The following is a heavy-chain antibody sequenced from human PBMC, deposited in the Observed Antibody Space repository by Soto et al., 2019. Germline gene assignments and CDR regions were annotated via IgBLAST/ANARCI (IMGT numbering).Heavy chain of an antibody. CDR2: INPNSGGT. J-gene: IGHJ6*02. D-gene: IGHD3-10*01. V-gene: IGHV1-2*04. CDR3: ARDVVPITMVRGVINPGAGMDV. CDR1: GYTFTGYY. Sequence: ASVKVSCKASGYTFTGYYMHWVRQAPGQGLEWMGWINPNSGGTNYAQKFQGWVTMTRDTSISTAYMELSRLRSDDTAVYYCARDVVPITMVRGVINPGAGMDVWGQGTTVTVSS.